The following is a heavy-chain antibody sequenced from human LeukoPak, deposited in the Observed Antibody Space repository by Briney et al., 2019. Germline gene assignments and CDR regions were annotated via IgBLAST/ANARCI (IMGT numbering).Heavy chain of an antibody. J-gene: IGHJ4*02. D-gene: IGHD4-23*01. CDR2: ISVNRSTI. Sequence: PGGSLTLSCPASGFSFSSYYMKWVRQAPGKGLEWVSYISVNRSTIYYADPLKRRFTIHSIHAKNSVHLHMDSPRADDTALYYCVRDVTTVEPFYCWGKRTLVTVS. V-gene: IGHV3-48*01. CDR1: GFSFSSYY. CDR3: VRDVTTVEPFYC.